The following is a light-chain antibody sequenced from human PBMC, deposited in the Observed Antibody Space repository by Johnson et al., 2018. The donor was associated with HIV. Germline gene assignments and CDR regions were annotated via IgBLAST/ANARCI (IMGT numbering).Light chain of an antibody. Sequence: QSVLTQPPSVSAAPGQKVTISCSGSSSNIGNNYVSWYQQLPGTAPKLLIYDNNKRPSGIPDRFSGSKSGTSATLGITGLQTGAEADYYCGTWDSSLSVGGGFGTGTKVTVL. CDR2: DNN. J-gene: IGLJ1*01. CDR1: SSNIGNNY. CDR3: GTWDSSLSVGGG. V-gene: IGLV1-51*01.